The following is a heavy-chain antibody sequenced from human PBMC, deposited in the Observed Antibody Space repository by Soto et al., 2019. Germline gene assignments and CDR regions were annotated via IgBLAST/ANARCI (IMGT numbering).Heavy chain of an antibody. D-gene: IGHD5-18*01. J-gene: IGHJ3*01. CDR2: IWYDGSNK. V-gene: IGHV3-33*08. CDR1: GFTFSSYG. CDR3: ARDREAGYVGAFEF. Sequence: PGGSLRLSCAASGFTFSSYGMHWVRQAPGKGLEWVAVIWYDGSNKYYADSVKGRFTISRDNSKNTLYLQMNSLRAEDTAVYYCARDREAGYVGAFEFWGQGTVVTVSS.